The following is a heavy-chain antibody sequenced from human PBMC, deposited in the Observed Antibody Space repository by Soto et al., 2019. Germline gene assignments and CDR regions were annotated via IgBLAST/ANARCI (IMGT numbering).Heavy chain of an antibody. CDR2: INPNSGGT. J-gene: IGHJ4*02. CDR1: GYSFTAYY. CDR3: AVGENWNNLFDY. D-gene: IGHD1-1*01. V-gene: IGHV1-2*02. Sequence: QVQLVQSGAEVKKPGASVKVSCKASGYSFTAYYMHWVRQAPEPGLEWMGWINPNSGGTNYAQNFQGRVTMTRDTSISTASMELSRLRSDDTAVYYCAVGENWNNLFDYWGQGTLVTVSS.